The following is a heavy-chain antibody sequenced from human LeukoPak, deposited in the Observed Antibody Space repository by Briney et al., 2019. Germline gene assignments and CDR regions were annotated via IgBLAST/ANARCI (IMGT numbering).Heavy chain of an antibody. CDR1: GFTFNTFG. J-gene: IGHJ4*02. V-gene: IGHV3-23*01. Sequence: PGGSLRFSCVASGFTFNTFGMTWVRQAPGKGLEWVSGISDSGGSTYYADPVKGRFTISRDNSKNTVYLQMNSLRAEDTAIYYCAKSMGRSGWYGGYWGQGILVTVSS. D-gene: IGHD6-13*01. CDR3: AKSMGRSGWYGGY. CDR2: ISDSGGST.